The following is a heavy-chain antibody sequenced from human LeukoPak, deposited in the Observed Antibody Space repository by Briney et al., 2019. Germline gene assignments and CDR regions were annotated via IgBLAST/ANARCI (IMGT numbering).Heavy chain of an antibody. J-gene: IGHJ4*02. Sequence: SETLSLTCTVSGGSISSYYWSWIRQPPGKGLEWIGYIYYSGSTNYNPSLKSRVTISVDTSKNQFSLKLSSVTAADTAVYYCARAETSGDYPFDYWGQGTLVTVSS. D-gene: IGHD4-17*01. CDR1: GGSISSYY. V-gene: IGHV4-59*01. CDR2: IYYSGST. CDR3: ARAETSGDYPFDY.